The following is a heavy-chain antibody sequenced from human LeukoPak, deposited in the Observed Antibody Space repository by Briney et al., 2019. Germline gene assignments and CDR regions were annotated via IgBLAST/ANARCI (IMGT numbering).Heavy chain of an antibody. J-gene: IGHJ6*02. D-gene: IGHD3-9*01. CDR1: GFTVSSNY. CDR3: ARDLRYFDWLLSHYYYYYGMDV. Sequence: GGSLRLSCAASGFTVSSNYMSWVRQAPGKGLEWVSVIYSGGSTYYADSVKGRFTISRDNSKNTLYLQMNGLRAEDTAVYYCARDLRYFDWLLSHYYYYYGMDVWGQGTTVTVSS. V-gene: IGHV3-66*01. CDR2: IYSGGST.